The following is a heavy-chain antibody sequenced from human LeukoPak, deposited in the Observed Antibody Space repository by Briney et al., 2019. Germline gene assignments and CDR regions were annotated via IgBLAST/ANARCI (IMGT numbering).Heavy chain of an antibody. J-gene: IGHJ4*02. V-gene: IGHV3-23*01. Sequence: GASVKVSCKASGFTFSSYAMGWVRQAPGKGLEWVSAISGSGGSTYYADSVKGRFTISRDNSKNTLYLQMNSLRAEDTAVYYCAKGSPYLDYWGQGTLVTVSS. CDR1: GFTFSSYA. D-gene: IGHD1-26*01. CDR3: AKGSPYLDY. CDR2: ISGSGGST.